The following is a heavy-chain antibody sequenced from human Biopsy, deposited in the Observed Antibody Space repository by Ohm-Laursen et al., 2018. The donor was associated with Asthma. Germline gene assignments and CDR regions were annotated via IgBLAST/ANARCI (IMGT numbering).Heavy chain of an antibody. D-gene: IGHD2-2*01. V-gene: IGHV1-69*13. CDR2: INPVFGTT. CDR1: GGTFNTYV. Sequence: SVKVSCKSLGGTFNTYVIGWVRLAPGQGLEWMGGINPVFGTTTYPQKFQDRVTITADDSTSTVYMELSSLRSEDTAVYYCARKAGSCISRTCYSLDFWGQGTLVTVSS. CDR3: ARKAGSCISRTCYSLDF. J-gene: IGHJ4*02.